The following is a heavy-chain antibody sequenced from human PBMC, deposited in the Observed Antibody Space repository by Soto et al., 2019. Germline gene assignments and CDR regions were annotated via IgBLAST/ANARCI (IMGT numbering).Heavy chain of an antibody. Sequence: GGSLRLSCAASGFTYSTYTMHWVRQAPGKGPEWVAVISYDGNNKFYADSVKGRFTISRDSTKQTLYLQVNSLRPDDTAMYYCARDGVSSIEYTWNYRTYFDYWGQGALVTVSS. CDR2: ISYDGNNK. J-gene: IGHJ4*02. CDR3: ARDGVSSIEYTWNYRTYFDY. V-gene: IGHV3-30-3*01. D-gene: IGHD1-7*01. CDR1: GFTYSTYT.